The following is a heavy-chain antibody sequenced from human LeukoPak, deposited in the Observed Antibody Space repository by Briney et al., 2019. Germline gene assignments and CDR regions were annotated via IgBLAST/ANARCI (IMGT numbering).Heavy chain of an antibody. Sequence: GGSLRLSCAASGFTLSSYAMSWVRQAPGKGLEWVSAISGSGGSTYYADSVKGRFTISRDNSKNTLYLQMNSLRAEDTAVYYCAKDNEYSSSWYVALFDYWGQGTLVTVSS. CDR1: GFTLSSYA. CDR3: AKDNEYSSSWYVALFDY. V-gene: IGHV3-23*01. CDR2: ISGSGGST. J-gene: IGHJ4*02. D-gene: IGHD6-13*01.